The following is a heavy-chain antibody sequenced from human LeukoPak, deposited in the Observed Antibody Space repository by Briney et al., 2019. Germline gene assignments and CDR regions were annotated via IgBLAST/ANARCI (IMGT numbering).Heavy chain of an antibody. Sequence: GGSLRLSYAASGFTFSSYWMSWVRQAPGKGLAWLAIIKQDGSEKYYVDSVKGRFTISRDNSKNSLYLQMNSLRAEDTALYYCAKDYYDSSVGYYFDYWGQGTLVTVSS. CDR2: IKQDGSEK. J-gene: IGHJ4*02. CDR1: GFTFSSYW. V-gene: IGHV3-7*03. D-gene: IGHD3-22*01. CDR3: AKDYYDSSVGYYFDY.